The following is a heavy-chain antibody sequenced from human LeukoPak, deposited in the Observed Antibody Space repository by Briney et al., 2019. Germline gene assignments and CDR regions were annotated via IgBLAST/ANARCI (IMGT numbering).Heavy chain of an antibody. Sequence: KPSETLSLTCAVSGYFISSGYYWGWIRQPPGKGLERIGRIYHSGSTSYNPSLKSRVTISVDTSKNQFSLKLSSVTAADTAVYYCARQYSSSWYIDYWGQGTLVTVSS. CDR1: GYFISSGYY. J-gene: IGHJ4*02. D-gene: IGHD6-13*01. CDR3: ARQYSSSWYIDY. CDR2: IYHSGST. V-gene: IGHV4-38-2*01.